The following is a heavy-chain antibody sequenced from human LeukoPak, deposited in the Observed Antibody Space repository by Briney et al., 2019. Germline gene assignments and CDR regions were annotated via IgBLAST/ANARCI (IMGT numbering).Heavy chain of an antibody. CDR2: INHSGST. V-gene: IGHV4-34*01. Sequence: SETLSLTCAVYGGSFSGYYWSWIRQPPGKGLEWIGEINHSGSTNYNPSLKSRVTISVDTSKNQFSLKLSSVTAADTAVYYCARNGRRAFDIWGQGTMVTVSS. CDR1: GGSFSGYY. CDR3: ARNGRRAFDI. D-gene: IGHD2-8*01. J-gene: IGHJ3*02.